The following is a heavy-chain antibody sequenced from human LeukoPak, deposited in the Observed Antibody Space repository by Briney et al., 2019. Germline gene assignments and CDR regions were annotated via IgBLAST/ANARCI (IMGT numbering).Heavy chain of an antibody. CDR2: IRYDGGNK. Sequence: PGRSLRLSCAASGFTFSSYGMHWVRQAPGKGLEWVAFIRYDGGNKYYADSVKGRFTISRDNSKNTLYLQMNSLRAEDTAVYYCATLLRFWSGYPPSTLGSYWGQGTLVTVSS. D-gene: IGHD3-3*01. CDR3: ATLLRFWSGYPPSTLGSY. CDR1: GFTFSSYG. V-gene: IGHV3-30*02. J-gene: IGHJ4*02.